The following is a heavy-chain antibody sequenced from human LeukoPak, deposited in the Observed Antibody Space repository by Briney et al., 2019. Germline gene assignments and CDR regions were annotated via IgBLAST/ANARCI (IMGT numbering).Heavy chain of an antibody. CDR2: ISGSGSHA. Sequence: GGSLRLSCAASGFSFCSYAMGWTRQAPGQGLEWVSAISGSGSHANYAESVKGRFTISRDNAKNSLYLQMNSLRVEDTAVYYCAKEGRSLQTYWGQGTLVTVSS. V-gene: IGHV3-23*01. D-gene: IGHD5-24*01. CDR3: AKEGRSLQTY. J-gene: IGHJ4*02. CDR1: GFSFCSYA.